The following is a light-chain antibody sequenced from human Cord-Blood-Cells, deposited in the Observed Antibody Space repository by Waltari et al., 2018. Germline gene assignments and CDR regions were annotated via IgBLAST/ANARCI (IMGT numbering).Light chain of an antibody. CDR1: QGISSA. V-gene: IGKV1-13*02. J-gene: IGKJ3*01. Sequence: AIQLTQSPSSLSASVGDSVTITCRASQGISSALAWYQQKPGKAPKLLIYDASSLESGVPSRFSGSGSGTDFTLTISSLQPEDFATHYCQQFNSYPSFGPGTKVDIK. CDR3: QQFNSYPS. CDR2: DAS.